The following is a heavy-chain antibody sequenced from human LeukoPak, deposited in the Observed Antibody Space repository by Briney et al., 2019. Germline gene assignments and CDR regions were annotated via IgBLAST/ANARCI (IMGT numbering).Heavy chain of an antibody. CDR3: ARGVYIAAAQYGY. V-gene: IGHV4-59*01. CDR1: GGSISSYY. CDR2: IYYSGTT. Sequence: SETLSLTCTVSGGSISSYYWSWIRQPPGKGLEWIGYIYYSGTTNYNPSPKSRVTISVDTSKNQFSLKLSSATAADTAVYYCARGVYIAAAQYGYWGQGTLVTVSS. J-gene: IGHJ4*02. D-gene: IGHD6-13*01.